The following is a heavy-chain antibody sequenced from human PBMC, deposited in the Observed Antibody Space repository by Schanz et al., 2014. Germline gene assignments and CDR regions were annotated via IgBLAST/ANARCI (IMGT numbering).Heavy chain of an antibody. CDR1: GYIFINSG. J-gene: IGHJ4*02. CDR3: ARGIGGYGANNYFDY. CDR2: ISVYTGNT. D-gene: IGHD5-12*01. Sequence: QVQLVQSGPEVKKPGATVKVSCKASGYIFINSGISWVRQAPGQGLEWVGWISVYTGNTKYGQKVQGRVTMTADTSTNTAYMELSSLRSEDTAVYSCARGIGGYGANNYFDYWGQGTLXTVSS. V-gene: IGHV1-18*01.